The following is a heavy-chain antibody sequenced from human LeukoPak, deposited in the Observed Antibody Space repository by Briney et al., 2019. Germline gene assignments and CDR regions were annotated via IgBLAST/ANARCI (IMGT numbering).Heavy chain of an antibody. D-gene: IGHD3-10*01. V-gene: IGHV4-30-2*01. Sequence: PSETLSLTCAVSGGSISSGGYSWSWIRQPPGKGLEWIGYIYHSGSTYYNPSLKSRVTISVDRSKNQFSLKLSSVTAADTAVYHCARGKGSGGTNAFDIWGQGTMVTVSS. CDR3: ARGKGSGGTNAFDI. CDR1: GGSISSGGYS. J-gene: IGHJ3*02. CDR2: IYHSGST.